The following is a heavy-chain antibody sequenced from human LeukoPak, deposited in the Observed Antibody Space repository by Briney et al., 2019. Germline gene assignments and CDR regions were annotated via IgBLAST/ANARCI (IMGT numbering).Heavy chain of an antibody. CDR1: GYTLTELS. J-gene: IGHJ6*03. Sequence: GASVKVSCKVSGYTLTELSMHWVGQAPGKGLEWMGCFDPEDGETIYAQKFQGRITMTEDTSTDTAYMELSSLRSEDTSVYYCARGASYYYYYMDVWGKGTTVTVSS. V-gene: IGHV1-24*01. CDR3: ARGASYYYYYMDV. CDR2: FDPEDGET.